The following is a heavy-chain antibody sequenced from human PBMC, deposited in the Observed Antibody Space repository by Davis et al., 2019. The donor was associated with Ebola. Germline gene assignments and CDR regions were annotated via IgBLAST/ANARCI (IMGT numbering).Heavy chain of an antibody. D-gene: IGHD5-12*01. V-gene: IGHV3-30*18. CDR2: ISYDGRNK. CDR3: AKDHRFIVAAVTGLDY. CDR1: GFTFRSYV. Sequence: GESLKISCAASGFTFRSYVMNWVRQAPGKGLEWVAVISYDGRNKFYADSVKGRFTISRDNSKNTVYLQMDSLRAEDTAVYFCAKDHRFIVAAVTGLDYWGQGTPVTVSS. J-gene: IGHJ4*02.